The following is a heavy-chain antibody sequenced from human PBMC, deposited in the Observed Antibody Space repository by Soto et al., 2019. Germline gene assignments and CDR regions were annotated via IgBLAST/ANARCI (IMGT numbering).Heavy chain of an antibody. J-gene: IGHJ4*02. CDR1: GFTFSSYA. D-gene: IGHD4-4*01. Sequence: GGSLRLSCAASGFTFSSYAMSWVRQAPGKGLEWVSAISGSGGSTYYADSVKGRFTISRDNSKNTLYLQMNSLRAEDTAVHYCAKPRSTVTTLYDFDYWGQGTLVTVSS. CDR3: AKPRSTVTTLYDFDY. CDR2: ISGSGGST. V-gene: IGHV3-23*01.